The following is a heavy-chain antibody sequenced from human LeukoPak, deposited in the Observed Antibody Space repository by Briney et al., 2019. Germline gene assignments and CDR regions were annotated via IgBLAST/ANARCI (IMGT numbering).Heavy chain of an antibody. CDR3: GRDRLRYCGSGSYYMVSH. D-gene: IGHD3-10*01. V-gene: IGHV3-30*04. J-gene: IGHJ4*02. CDR2: ISYDGSKK. CDR1: RFTFSSYA. Sequence: GRSLRLSCAASRFTFSSYAMHWVRQAPGKGLEWVAVISYDGSKKYYADSVKGRFTISRDNSKNTMYLQMNSLRAEDTAVYYCGRDRLRYCGSGSYYMVSHWSQGTLVTVSS.